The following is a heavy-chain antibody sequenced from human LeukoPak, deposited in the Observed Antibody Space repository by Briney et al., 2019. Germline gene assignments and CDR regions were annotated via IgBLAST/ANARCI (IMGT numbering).Heavy chain of an antibody. CDR1: GGSISSYY. CDR2: IYYSGST. J-gene: IGHJ5*02. D-gene: IGHD6-13*01. Sequence: SETLSLTCTVSGGSISSYYWSWVRQPPGKGLEWIGYIYYSGSTNYNPSLKSRVTISVDTSKNQFSLKLSSVTAADTAVYYCARDLAAAGSGWFDPWGQGTLVTVSS. CDR3: ARDLAAAGSGWFDP. V-gene: IGHV4-59*12.